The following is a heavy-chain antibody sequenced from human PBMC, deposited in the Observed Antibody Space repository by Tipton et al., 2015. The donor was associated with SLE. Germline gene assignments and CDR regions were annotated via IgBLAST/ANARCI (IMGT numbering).Heavy chain of an antibody. CDR3: ARGIVAAFFY. V-gene: IGHV4-39*07. J-gene: IGHJ4*02. Sequence: GSISSGTNYWGWIRQPPGKGLEWIGTTHYSGDTYYNPSLKSRLTISVDTSKNQFSLKLSSVTAADTAVYYCARGIVAAFFYWGQGTLVTVSS. D-gene: IGHD6-6*01. CDR2: THYSGDT. CDR1: GSISSGTNY.